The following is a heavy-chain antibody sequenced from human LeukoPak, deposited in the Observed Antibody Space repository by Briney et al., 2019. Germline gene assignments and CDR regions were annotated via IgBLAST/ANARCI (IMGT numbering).Heavy chain of an antibody. Sequence: SETLSLTCTVSGGSISSGGYYWSWIRQHPGKGLEWIGYIYYSGSTYYNPSLKSQVTISVDTSKNQFALKLSSVTAADTAVYYCATGGFYYYDSSGPGGYFDYWGQGTLVTVSS. J-gene: IGHJ4*02. CDR2: IYYSGST. CDR3: ATGGFYYYDSSGPGGYFDY. D-gene: IGHD3-22*01. V-gene: IGHV4-31*01. CDR1: GGSISSGGYY.